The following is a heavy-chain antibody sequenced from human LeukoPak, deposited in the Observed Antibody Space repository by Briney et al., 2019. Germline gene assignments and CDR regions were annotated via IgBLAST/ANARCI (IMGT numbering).Heavy chain of an antibody. CDR2: IYYSGST. J-gene: IGHJ4*02. CDR1: GGSISSYY. Sequence: PSETLSLTCTVSGGSISSYYWSWIRQPPGKGLEWIGYIYYSGSTNYNPSPKSRVTISVDTSKNQFSLKLSSVTAADTAVYYCARGIPYYDFWSGPGDSYYFDYWGQGTLVTVSS. CDR3: ARGIPYYDFWSGPGDSYYFDY. V-gene: IGHV4-59*01. D-gene: IGHD3-3*01.